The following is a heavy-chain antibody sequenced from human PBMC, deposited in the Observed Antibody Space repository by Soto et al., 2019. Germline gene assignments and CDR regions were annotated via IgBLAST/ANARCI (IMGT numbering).Heavy chain of an antibody. CDR3: ARGGYCSGGNCYVFVY. V-gene: IGHV4-59*01. J-gene: IGHJ4*02. Sequence: KPAETLSLTCTVSGGSISSYYWSWIRQPPGKGLEWIGYIYYSGSTNYNPSLKSRVTISVDTSKNQFSLKLSSVTAADTAVYYCARGGYCSGGNCYVFVYWGKGPLVTVSS. CDR1: GGSISSYY. D-gene: IGHD2-15*01. CDR2: IYYSGST.